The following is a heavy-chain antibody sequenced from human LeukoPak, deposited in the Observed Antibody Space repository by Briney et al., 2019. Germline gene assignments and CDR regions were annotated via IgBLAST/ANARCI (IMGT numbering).Heavy chain of an antibody. CDR1: GYTFTGYY. D-gene: IGHD6-13*01. CDR3: ARNRNLAAAGPVDAFDI. V-gene: IGHV1-2*02. Sequence: GASVKVSCKASGYTFTGYYMHWVRQAPGQGLEWMGWINPNSGGTNYAQKFQGRVTMTRDTSISTAYMELSRLRSDDTAVYYCARNRNLAAAGPVDAFDIWGQGTMVTVSS. CDR2: INPNSGGT. J-gene: IGHJ3*02.